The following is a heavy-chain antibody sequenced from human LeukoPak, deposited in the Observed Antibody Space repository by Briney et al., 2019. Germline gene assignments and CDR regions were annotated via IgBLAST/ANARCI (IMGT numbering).Heavy chain of an antibody. Sequence: GGSLRLSCAASGFTFSSYSMNWVRQAPGKGLEWVSYISSSSSTIYYADSVKGRFTISRDNAKNSLYLQMNSLRAEDTAVYYCARSGSSGWYRYWGQGTLVTVSS. CDR3: ARSGSSGWYRY. CDR1: GFTFSSYS. V-gene: IGHV3-48*01. CDR2: ISSSSSTI. J-gene: IGHJ4*02. D-gene: IGHD6-19*01.